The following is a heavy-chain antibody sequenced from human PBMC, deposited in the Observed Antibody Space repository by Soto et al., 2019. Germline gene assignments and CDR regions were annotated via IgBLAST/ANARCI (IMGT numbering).Heavy chain of an antibody. J-gene: IGHJ4*02. CDR3: ARHTLSGSYRIDY. V-gene: IGHV5-51*01. CDR2: IYPGDSDT. Sequence: PDQSMKSPCNGSGYSLTSYRIGRVLQKPGKGLEWMGIIYPGDSDTRYSPSFQGQVTISADKSISTAYLQWSSLKASDTAIYYCARHTLSGSYRIDYWGQGTLVTVSS. CDR1: GYSLTSYR. D-gene: IGHD1-26*01.